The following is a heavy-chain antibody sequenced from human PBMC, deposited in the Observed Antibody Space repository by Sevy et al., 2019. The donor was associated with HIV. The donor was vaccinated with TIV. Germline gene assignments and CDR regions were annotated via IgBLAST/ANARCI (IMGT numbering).Heavy chain of an antibody. Sequence: GGSLRLSCTASAATFSDFYMSWIRQAPGKGLEWVSSISSSSDYIYYADSVRGRFTISRDNAKKSLYLQMNSLRAEDTAVYYCARDGLGSGTSQNWFDPWGQGTLVTVSS. J-gene: IGHJ5*02. CDR1: AATFSDFY. D-gene: IGHD3-10*01. V-gene: IGHV3-11*06. CDR2: ISSSSDYI. CDR3: ARDGLGSGTSQNWFDP.